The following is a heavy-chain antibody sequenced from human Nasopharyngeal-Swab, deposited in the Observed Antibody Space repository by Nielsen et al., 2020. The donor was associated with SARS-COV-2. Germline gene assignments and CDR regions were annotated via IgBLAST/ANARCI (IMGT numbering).Heavy chain of an antibody. D-gene: IGHD3-22*01. CDR2: IYHTGTT. V-gene: IGHV4-59*01. CDR3: AVILYESSGYWVDY. Sequence: WIRQPPGKGLEWIGYIYHTGTTNYNPSLKSRVIISIDTSKNQFSVKLNSVTAADTAVYYCAVILYESSGYWVDYWGQGTLVTVSS. J-gene: IGHJ4*02.